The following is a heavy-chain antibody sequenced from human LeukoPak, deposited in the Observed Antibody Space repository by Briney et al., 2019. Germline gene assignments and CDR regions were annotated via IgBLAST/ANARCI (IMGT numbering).Heavy chain of an antibody. D-gene: IGHD5-18*01. Sequence: VASVKVSCKASGYTFTSYYLHWVRQAPGQGLEWMGIINPSGGGTSYAQMFQGRVTMTRDTSASTVYMELSGLRSEDTAVYYCAGVDTAMVTRFVYWGQGTLVTVSS. CDR2: INPSGGGT. CDR3: AGVDTAMVTRFVY. V-gene: IGHV1-46*01. J-gene: IGHJ4*02. CDR1: GYTFTSYY.